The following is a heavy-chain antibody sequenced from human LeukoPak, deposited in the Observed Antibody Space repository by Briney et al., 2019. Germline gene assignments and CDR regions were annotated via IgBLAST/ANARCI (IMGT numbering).Heavy chain of an antibody. CDR2: IYTSGST. CDR1: GGSISSGSYY. Sequence: SETLSLTCTVSGGSISSGSYYWSWIRQPAGKGLEWIGRIYTSGSTNYNPSLKSRVTISVDTSKNQFSLKLSSVTAADTAVYYCARGGYYDSSPIFDYWGQGTLVTVSS. V-gene: IGHV4-61*02. J-gene: IGHJ4*02. CDR3: ARGGYYDSSPIFDY. D-gene: IGHD3-22*01.